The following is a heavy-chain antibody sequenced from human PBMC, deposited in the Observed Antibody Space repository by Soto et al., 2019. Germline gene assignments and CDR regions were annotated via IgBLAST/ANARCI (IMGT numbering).Heavy chain of an antibody. CDR1: GYTFTSYY. CDR3: ARDSRITIFGVVILVVNWFDP. D-gene: IGHD3-3*01. CDR2: ISPSGGST. Sequence: VSVKVSCKTSGYTFTSYYIHWVRQAPGQGLEWMGTISPSGGSTSYAQKFQGRATMTRDTSTSTVYMELSSLRSEDTAVYYCARDSRITIFGVVILVVNWFDPWGQGTLVTVSS. V-gene: IGHV1-46*01. J-gene: IGHJ5*02.